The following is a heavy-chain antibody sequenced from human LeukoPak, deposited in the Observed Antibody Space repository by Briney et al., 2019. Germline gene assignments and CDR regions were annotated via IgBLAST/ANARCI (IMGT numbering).Heavy chain of an antibody. CDR1: GFTFSSYA. V-gene: IGHV3-9*01. CDR3: AKGSSMDY. CDR2: ISWNSGSI. J-gene: IGHJ4*02. D-gene: IGHD6-19*01. Sequence: GGSLRLSCAASGFTFSSYAMHWVRQAPGKGLEWVSGISWNSGSIGYADSVKGRFTISRDNAKNSLYLQMNSLRAEDTALYYCAKGSSMDYWGQGTLVTVSS.